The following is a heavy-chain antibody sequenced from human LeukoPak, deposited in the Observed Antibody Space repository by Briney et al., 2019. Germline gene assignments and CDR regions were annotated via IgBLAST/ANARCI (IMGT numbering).Heavy chain of an antibody. Sequence: SETLSLTCTVSGGSISYYYWSWIRQPPGKGLEWIGEINHSGSTNYNPSLKSRVTISVDTSKNQFSLKLSSVTAADTAVYYCAGELLQYFDYWGQGTLVTVSS. CDR1: GGSISYYY. V-gene: IGHV4-34*01. D-gene: IGHD1-26*01. J-gene: IGHJ4*02. CDR3: AGELLQYFDY. CDR2: INHSGST.